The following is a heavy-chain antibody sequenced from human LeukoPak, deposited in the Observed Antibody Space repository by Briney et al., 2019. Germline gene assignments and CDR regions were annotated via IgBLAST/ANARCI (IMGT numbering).Heavy chain of an antibody. V-gene: IGHV3-7*01. CDR3: ARDANYHVSSDYYDAFDI. J-gene: IGHJ3*02. Sequence: SASGFTFSNYWMNWVRQAPGKGLEWVANIKPDGSEKYYVDSVKGRFTISRDNAKNSLYLQMNSLRAEDTAVYYCARDANYHVSSDYYDAFDIWGQGTMVTVSS. CDR2: IKPDGSEK. D-gene: IGHD3-22*01. CDR1: GFTFSNYW.